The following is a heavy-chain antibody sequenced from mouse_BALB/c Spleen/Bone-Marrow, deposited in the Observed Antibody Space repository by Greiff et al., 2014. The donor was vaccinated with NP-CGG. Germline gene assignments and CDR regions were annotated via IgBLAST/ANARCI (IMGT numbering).Heavy chain of an antibody. J-gene: IGHJ2*01. CDR1: GFTFSSFG. CDR3: TRGGNWEDFDY. Sequence: EVQVVESGGGLVQPGGSRKLSCAASGFTFSSFGMHWVRQAPEKGLEWVGYISSGSRNICYAETVKGRFTISRDNPKNTLFLQMTVLRSEDTAIYYCTRGGNWEDFDYWGQGTTLTVSS. V-gene: IGHV5-17*02. D-gene: IGHD4-1*01. CDR2: ISSGSRNI.